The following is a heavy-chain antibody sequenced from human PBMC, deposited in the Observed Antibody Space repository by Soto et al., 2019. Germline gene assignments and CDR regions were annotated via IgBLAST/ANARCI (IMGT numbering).Heavy chain of an antibody. D-gene: IGHD6-6*01. J-gene: IGHJ6*02. CDR3: ASVSSGAALLQYYYYGMDV. V-gene: IGHV4-39*01. CDR1: GGSISSSSYY. Sequence: QLQLQESGPGLVKPSETLSLTCTVSGGSISSSSYYWGWIRQPPGKGLEWIGSIYYSGSTYYNPSLKSRVTISVDTSKNQFSLKLSSVTAADTAVYYCASVSSGAALLQYYYYGMDVWGQGTTVTVSS. CDR2: IYYSGST.